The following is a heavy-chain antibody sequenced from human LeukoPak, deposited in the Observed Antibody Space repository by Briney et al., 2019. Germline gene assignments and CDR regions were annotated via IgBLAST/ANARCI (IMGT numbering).Heavy chain of an antibody. Sequence: PGGSLRLSCAASGFTFSDYYMSWIRQPPGKGLEWIGEINHSGSTNYNPSLKSRVTISVDTSKNQFSLKLSSVTAADTAVYYCARLPAVAGTRLPHWGQGTLVTVSS. D-gene: IGHD6-19*01. CDR1: GFTFSDYY. V-gene: IGHV4-34*01. CDR3: ARLPAVAGTRLPH. J-gene: IGHJ4*02. CDR2: INHSGST.